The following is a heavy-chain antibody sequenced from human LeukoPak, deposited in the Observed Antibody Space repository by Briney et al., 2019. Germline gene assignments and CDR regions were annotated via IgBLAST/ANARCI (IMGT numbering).Heavy chain of an antibody. CDR1: GFSFSDYY. CDR3: ARGPYSSNWYVDY. J-gene: IGHJ4*02. V-gene: IGHV3-11*04. Sequence: GGSLRLSCAASGFSFSDYYMNWVRLAPGKGLEWISYISRTGNSIYYADSVKGRFTFSRDSAKNSLYLQMNSLRAEDTAVYYCARGPYSSNWYVDYWGQGTLVTVAS. CDR2: ISRTGNSI. D-gene: IGHD6-13*01.